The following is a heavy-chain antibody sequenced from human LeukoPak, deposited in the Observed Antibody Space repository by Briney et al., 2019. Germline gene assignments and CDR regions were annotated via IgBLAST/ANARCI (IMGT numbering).Heavy chain of an antibody. CDR2: FNREDDEA. CDR1: GYTLTDFS. J-gene: IGHJ4*02. CDR3: ATLDSYYDNSGRPLVPD. V-gene: IGHV1-24*01. Sequence: ASLKVSCNISGYTLTDFSMHWMRQAPGKGLEWMGGFNREDDEAIYAPHFQGRVTVTEDTSTDTAYMELSSLRSEDTAVYYCATLDSYYDNSGRPLVPDWGQGTLVTVSS. D-gene: IGHD3-22*01.